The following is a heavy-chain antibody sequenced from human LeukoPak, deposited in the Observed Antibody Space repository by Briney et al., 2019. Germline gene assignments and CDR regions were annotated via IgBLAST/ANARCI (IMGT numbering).Heavy chain of an antibody. Sequence: GGSLRLSCAASGFTFDDYGMSWVRQAPGKGLEWVSGINWNGGSTGYADSVKGRFTIPRDNAKNSLYLQMNSLRAEDTALYYCARELSPSDYYYGMDVWGQGTTVIVSS. CDR2: INWNGGST. CDR3: ARELSPSDYYYGMDV. J-gene: IGHJ6*02. CDR1: GFTFDDYG. V-gene: IGHV3-20*04. D-gene: IGHD2/OR15-2a*01.